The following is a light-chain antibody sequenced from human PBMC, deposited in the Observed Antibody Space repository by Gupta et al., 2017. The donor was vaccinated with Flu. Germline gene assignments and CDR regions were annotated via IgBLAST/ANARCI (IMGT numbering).Light chain of an antibody. Sequence: DIQMTQSPSSLSASVGDRITITCRASQDISKGVAWYQQRPEKAPKSLIYDASTVKSGVPSRFSGGGSGTDFTLTITSLQPEDFATYYCQQGNSFPITFGQGTQMDIK. CDR1: QDISKG. CDR3: QQGNSFPIT. J-gene: IGKJ5*01. CDR2: DAS. V-gene: IGKV1D-16*01.